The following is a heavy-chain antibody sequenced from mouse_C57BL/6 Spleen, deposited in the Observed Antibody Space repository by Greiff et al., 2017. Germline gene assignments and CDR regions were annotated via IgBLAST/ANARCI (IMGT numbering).Heavy chain of an antibody. CDR3: ALHYYGSSYLFDY. CDR2: INPNYGTT. J-gene: IGHJ2*01. D-gene: IGHD1-1*01. Sequence: EVQLQQSGPELVKPGASVQISCKASGYSFTDYNMNWVKQSNGKSLEWIGVINPNYGTTSYNQKFKGKATLTVDQSSSTAYMQLNSLTSEDSAVYYCALHYYGSSYLFDYWGQGTTLTVSS. V-gene: IGHV1-39*01. CDR1: GYSFTDYN.